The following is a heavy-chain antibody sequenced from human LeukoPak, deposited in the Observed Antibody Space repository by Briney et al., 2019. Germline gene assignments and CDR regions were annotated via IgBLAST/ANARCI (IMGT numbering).Heavy chain of an antibody. J-gene: IGHJ6*02. Sequence: ASVKVSCKASGYTFTSYGISWVRQAPGQGLEWMGWISAYNGNTNYAQKLQGRVTMTTDTSTSTAYMELRSLRSDDTAVYYCASVVLWQQLGDYYYGMDVWGQGTTVTVSS. D-gene: IGHD4-11*01. CDR3: ASVVLWQQLGDYYYGMDV. CDR2: ISAYNGNT. CDR1: GYTFTSYG. V-gene: IGHV1-18*01.